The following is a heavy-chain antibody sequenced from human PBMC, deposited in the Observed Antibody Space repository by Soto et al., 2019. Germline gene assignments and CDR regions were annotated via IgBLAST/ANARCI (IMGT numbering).Heavy chain of an antibody. Sequence: GGSLRLSCTVSGVTFSNYAMNWVRQAPGKGLEWVSSLSGSGGTTYYADSVKGRFIIPRDNSKNTLYLLMNSLRAEDTALYYCAKQRADYGSGADTFYFDSWGQGALVTVSS. CDR3: AKQRADYGSGADTFYFDS. D-gene: IGHD3-10*01. CDR2: LSGSGGTT. V-gene: IGHV3-23*01. CDR1: GVTFSNYA. J-gene: IGHJ4*02.